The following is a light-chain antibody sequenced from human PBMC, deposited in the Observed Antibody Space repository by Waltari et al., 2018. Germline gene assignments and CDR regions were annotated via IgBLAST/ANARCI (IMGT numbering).Light chain of an antibody. CDR2: DAI. J-gene: IGKJ2*01. Sequence: EIVMTQSPATMSVSPGEEVTLSCTASESVGTDVAWYRHKPGQAPRLLIYDAITRATGFPARFSGSGSGTDFTFTINSLQSEDFAIYYCQQSKQWPRRTFGQGTKLEIK. CDR3: QQSKQWPRRT. V-gene: IGKV3D-15*01. CDR1: ESVGTD.